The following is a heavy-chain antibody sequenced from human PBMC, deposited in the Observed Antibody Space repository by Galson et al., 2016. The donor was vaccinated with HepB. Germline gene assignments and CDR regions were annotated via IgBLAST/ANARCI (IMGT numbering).Heavy chain of an antibody. Sequence: SLRLSCAASGFTFSNYWMNWVRQAPGKGLEWVASIQRDGSEENYVDSVKGRFTIARENDKNSVYMHMNNLIAEDTAVYYRARAQRNGDELDYWGQGTLVTVSS. CDR1: GFTFSNYW. D-gene: IGHD4-17*01. V-gene: IGHV3-7*04. CDR2: IQRDGSEE. CDR3: ARAQRNGDELDY. J-gene: IGHJ4*02.